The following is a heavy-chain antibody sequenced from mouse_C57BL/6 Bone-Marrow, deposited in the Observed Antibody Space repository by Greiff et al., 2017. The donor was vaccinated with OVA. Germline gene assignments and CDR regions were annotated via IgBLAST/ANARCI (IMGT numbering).Heavy chain of an antibody. CDR2: ILPGSGST. CDR3: AMYDGYYAMDY. J-gene: IGHJ4*01. V-gene: IGHV1-9*01. Sequence: QVQLQQSGAELMKPGASVKLSCKATGYTFTGYWIEWVKQRPGHGLEWIGEILPGSGSTNYNEKFKGKATFTSDTSSNTAYMQLSNLTTEDSAIYFCAMYDGYYAMDYWGQGTSVTVSS. D-gene: IGHD2-10*02. CDR1: GYTFTGYW.